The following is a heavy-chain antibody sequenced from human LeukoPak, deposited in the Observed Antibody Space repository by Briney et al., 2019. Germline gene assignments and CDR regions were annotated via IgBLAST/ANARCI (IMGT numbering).Heavy chain of an antibody. V-gene: IGHV1-69*13. CDR2: IIPIFGTA. CDR3: ARIPAPQQWLPKGNYYYYGMDV. Sequence: SVNVSCKASGGTFSSYAISWVRQAPGQGLEWMGGIIPIFGTANYAQKFQGRVTITADESTSSAYMELSSLRSEDTAVYYCARIPAPQQWLPKGNYYYYGMDVWGQGTTVTVSS. J-gene: IGHJ6*02. CDR1: GGTFSSYA. D-gene: IGHD6-19*01.